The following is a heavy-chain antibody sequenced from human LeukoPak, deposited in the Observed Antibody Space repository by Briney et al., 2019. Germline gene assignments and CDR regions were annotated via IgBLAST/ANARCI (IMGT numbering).Heavy chain of an antibody. Sequence: GGSLRLSCAASGFTFSSYAMSWVRQAPGKGPEWVSAISGSGGSTYYADSVKGRFTISRDNSKNTLYLQMNSLRAEDTAVYYCAKDIVVVVAANWFDPWGQGTLVTVSS. D-gene: IGHD2-15*01. J-gene: IGHJ5*02. CDR1: GFTFSSYA. CDR2: ISGSGGST. V-gene: IGHV3-23*01. CDR3: AKDIVVVVAANWFDP.